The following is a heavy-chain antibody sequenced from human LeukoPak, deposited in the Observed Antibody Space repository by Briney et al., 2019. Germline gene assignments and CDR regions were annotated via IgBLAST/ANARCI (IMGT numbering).Heavy chain of an antibody. V-gene: IGHV3-30-3*01. Sequence: GGSLRLSCAASGFTFSSYAMHWVRQAPGKGLEWVAVISYDGSNKYYADSVKGRFTISRDNSKNTLYLQMNSLRAEDTAVYYCARGPRLRSYFDYWGQGTLVTVSS. CDR1: GFTFSSYA. CDR3: ARGPRLRSYFDY. J-gene: IGHJ4*02. CDR2: ISYDGSNK. D-gene: IGHD4-17*01.